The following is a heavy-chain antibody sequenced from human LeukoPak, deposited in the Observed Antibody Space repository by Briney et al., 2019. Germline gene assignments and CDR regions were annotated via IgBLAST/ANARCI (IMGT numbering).Heavy chain of an antibody. J-gene: IGHJ4*02. CDR1: GYTFTSYG. Sequence: ASVKVSCKASGYTFTSYGISWVRQAPGQGLEWMGWISAYNGNTDYAQKLQGRVTMTTDTSTSTAYMELRSLRSDDTAVYYCARVGYSSGSKPFDYWGQGTLVTVSS. CDR3: ARVGYSSGSKPFDY. V-gene: IGHV1-18*04. D-gene: IGHD6-19*01. CDR2: ISAYNGNT.